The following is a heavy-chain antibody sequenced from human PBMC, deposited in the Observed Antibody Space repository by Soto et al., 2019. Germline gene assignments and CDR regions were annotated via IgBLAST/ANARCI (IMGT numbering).Heavy chain of an antibody. V-gene: IGHV3-21*01. CDR3: ARVRATAVAGKPKSYYFDY. CDR2: ISSSTSHV. CDR1: GFTFSSYS. D-gene: IGHD6-19*01. J-gene: IGHJ4*02. Sequence: GGSLRLSCAASGFTFSSYSMNWVRQAPGKGLEWVSFISSSTSHVKYADSVKGRFTISRDNAKNSLNLQMNSLRAEDTAVYYCARVRATAVAGKPKSYYFDYWGQGTLVTVSS.